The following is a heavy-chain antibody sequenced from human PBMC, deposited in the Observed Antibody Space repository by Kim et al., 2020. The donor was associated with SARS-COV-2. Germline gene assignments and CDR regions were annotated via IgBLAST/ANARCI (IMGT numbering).Heavy chain of an antibody. CDR1: GFTFSSYA. CDR2: ISYDGSNK. J-gene: IGHJ4*02. CDR3: ARDPERGGYFDY. V-gene: IGHV3-30-3*01. D-gene: IGHD3-16*01. Sequence: GGSLRLSCAASGFTFSSYAMHWVRQAPGKGLEWVAVISYDGSNKYYADSVKGRFTISRDNSKNTLYLQMNSLRAEDTAVYYCARDPERGGYFDYWGQGTLVTVSS.